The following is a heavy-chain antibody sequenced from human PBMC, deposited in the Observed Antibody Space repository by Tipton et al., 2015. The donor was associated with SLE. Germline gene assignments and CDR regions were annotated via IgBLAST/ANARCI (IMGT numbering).Heavy chain of an antibody. D-gene: IGHD6-13*01. CDR3: ASQQLPYYYGMDV. V-gene: IGHV3-74*01. CDR2: LNSDETST. Sequence: SLRLSCAASGFRISDYWMYWVRQAPGKGLVWVSRLNSDETSTGYADFVKGRFTISRDNGKNTAYLQMNSLRAEDTAVYYCASQQLPYYYGMDVWGQGTTVTVSS. J-gene: IGHJ6*02. CDR1: GFRISDYW.